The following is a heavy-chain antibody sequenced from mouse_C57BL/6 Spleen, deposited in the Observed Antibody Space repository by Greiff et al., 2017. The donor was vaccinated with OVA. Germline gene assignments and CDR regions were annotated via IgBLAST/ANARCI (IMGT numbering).Heavy chain of an antibody. J-gene: IGHJ4*01. V-gene: IGHV1-80*01. CDR3: ARWGITTARYAMDY. Sequence: VQLQQSGAELVKPGASVKISCKASGYAFSSYWMNWVKQRPGKGLEWIGQIYPGDGDTNYNGKFKGKATLTADKSSSTAYMQLSSLTSEDSAVYFCARWGITTARYAMDYWGQGTSVTVSS. D-gene: IGHD1-2*01. CDR1: GYAFSSYW. CDR2: IYPGDGDT.